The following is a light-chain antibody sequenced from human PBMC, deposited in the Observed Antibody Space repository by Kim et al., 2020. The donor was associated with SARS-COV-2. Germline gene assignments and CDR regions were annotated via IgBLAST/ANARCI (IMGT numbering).Light chain of an antibody. CDR3: CSYAGDYTWV. V-gene: IGLV2-11*01. Sequence: QSALTQPRSVSGSPGQSVTISCTGTSSDVGDYNYVSWYQQHPDKAPKLMIYDVTKRPSGVPDRFSGSKSGSTASLTISGLQTEDEADYFCCSYAGDYTWVFGGGTKLTVL. CDR2: DVT. CDR1: SSDVGDYNY. J-gene: IGLJ3*02.